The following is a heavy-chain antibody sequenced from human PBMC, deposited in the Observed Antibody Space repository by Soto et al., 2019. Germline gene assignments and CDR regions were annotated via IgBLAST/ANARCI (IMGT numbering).Heavy chain of an antibody. CDR1: GGSRSSDP. CDR2: IIPILGTA. CDR3: AREGSSSGYYVDY. D-gene: IGHD6-6*01. J-gene: IGHJ4*02. Sequence: AALVKRYCKAFGGSRSSDPIGGFRQAPGQGLEWMGGIIPILGTANYVQKFQGRVTITADESTSTAYMELSSLRSEDTAVYSCAREGSSSGYYVDYWGQGSLVTVSS. V-gene: IGHV1-69*13.